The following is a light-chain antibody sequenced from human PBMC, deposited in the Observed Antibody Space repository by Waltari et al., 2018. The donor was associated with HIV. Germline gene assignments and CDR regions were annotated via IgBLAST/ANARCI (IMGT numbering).Light chain of an antibody. J-gene: IGLJ1*01. V-gene: IGLV1-44*01. CDR3: AAWDDSLNGYV. CDR2: SNN. CDR1: SSNIGSTT. Sequence: QSVLTQPPSASGTPGQRVTIPCSGSSSNIGSTTVNWYQQLPGTAPKLHVYSNNRRPSGVPGRFSGSKSGTSASLAISGLQSEDEADYYCAAWDDSLNGYVFGTGTKVTVL.